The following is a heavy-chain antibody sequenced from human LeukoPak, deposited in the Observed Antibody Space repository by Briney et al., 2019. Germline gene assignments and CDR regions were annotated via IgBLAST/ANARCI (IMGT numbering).Heavy chain of an antibody. Sequence: PSETLSLTCSVSGASTSSYYWSWIRQSPGKGLEWIGYMYYSGTTNYNPSLKSRVSISKDVSKNQFSLRVTSVTAADTAVYYCARVGGAPLGAFDIWGQGTMVTVSS. D-gene: IGHD3-16*01. CDR1: GASTSSYY. J-gene: IGHJ3*02. CDR2: MYYSGTT. V-gene: IGHV4-59*01. CDR3: ARVGGAPLGAFDI.